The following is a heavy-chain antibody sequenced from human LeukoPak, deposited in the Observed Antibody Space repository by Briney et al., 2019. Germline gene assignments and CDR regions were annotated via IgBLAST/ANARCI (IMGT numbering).Heavy chain of an antibody. CDR1: GGSISTYY. V-gene: IGHV4-59*08. D-gene: IGHD5-12*01. Sequence: PSETLSLTCTVSGGSISTYYWSWIRQPPGKGLECIGYNYYSGSTNYNPSLKSRVTISVDTSKNQFSLKLTSVTAADTAVYYCARSSGYDAYYFDYWGQGTLVTVSS. CDR3: ARSSGYDAYYFDY. J-gene: IGHJ4*02. CDR2: NYYSGST.